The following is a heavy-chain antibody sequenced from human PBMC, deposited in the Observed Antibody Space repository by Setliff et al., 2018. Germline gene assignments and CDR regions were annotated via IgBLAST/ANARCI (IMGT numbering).Heavy chain of an antibody. CDR1: GFTFSSYA. CDR3: ARDGDSSGWYAGGEFDY. D-gene: IGHD6-19*01. J-gene: IGHJ4*02. CDR2: ISSNGGST. Sequence: GGSLRLSCAASGFTFSSYAMHWVRQAPGKGLEYVSAISSNGGSTYYADSVKGRFTISRDNSKNTLYLQMGSLRAEDMAVYYCARDGDSSGWYAGGEFDYWGQGTLVTVS. V-gene: IGHV3-64*02.